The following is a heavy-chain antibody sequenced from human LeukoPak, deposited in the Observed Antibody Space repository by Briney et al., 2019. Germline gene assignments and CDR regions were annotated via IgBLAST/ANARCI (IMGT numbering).Heavy chain of an antibody. D-gene: IGHD3-10*01. J-gene: IGHJ4*02. CDR3: ARDLSGSLYFDY. V-gene: IGHV4-34*01. CDR2: INHSGST. CDR1: GGSFSGYY. Sequence: SETLSLTCAVYGGSFSGYYWSWIRQPPGKGLEWIGEINHSGSTDYNPSLKSRVTISVDTSKNQFSLKLSSVTAADTAVYFCARDLSGSLYFDYWGQGVLVTVSS.